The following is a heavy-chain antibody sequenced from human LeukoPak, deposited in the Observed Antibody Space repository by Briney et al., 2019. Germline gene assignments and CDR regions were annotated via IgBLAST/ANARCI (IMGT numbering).Heavy chain of an antibody. CDR1: GFTFSSYA. Sequence: GGSLRLSCAASGFTFSSYAMHWVRQAPGKGLEYVSAISSNGGSTYYANSVKGRLTISRDNSKNTLYLQMGSLRAEGMAVYYCARERYCGGDCFDAFDIWGQGTMVTVSS. CDR2: ISSNGGST. V-gene: IGHV3-64*01. J-gene: IGHJ3*02. D-gene: IGHD2-21*02. CDR3: ARERYCGGDCFDAFDI.